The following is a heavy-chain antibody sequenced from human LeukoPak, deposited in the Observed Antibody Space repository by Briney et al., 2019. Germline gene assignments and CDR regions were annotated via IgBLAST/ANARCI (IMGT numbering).Heavy chain of an antibody. CDR2: ITHSGST. Sequence: TSETLPLTCAAHGGSFSGYYWSWIRQPPGEGLEWIGEITHSGSTNYNPSLKRRVTISVDTSKNQFSLKLSSVTAADTAVFFFKQKTAYEILTWFDPWGQGTLVTVSS. D-gene: IGHD3-9*01. CDR1: GGSFSGYY. V-gene: IGHV4-34*01. J-gene: IGHJ5*02. CDR3: KQKTAYEILTWFDP.